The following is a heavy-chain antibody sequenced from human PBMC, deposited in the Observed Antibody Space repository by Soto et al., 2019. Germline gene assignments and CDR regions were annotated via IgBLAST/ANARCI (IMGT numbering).Heavy chain of an antibody. D-gene: IGHD2-2*01. Sequence: SETLSLTCTVSGGSISSGGYYWSWIRQHPGKGLEWIGYIYYSGSTNYNPSLKSRVTISVDTSKNQFSLKLSSVTAADTAVYYCARLPPHSSTAPFDIWGQGTMVTVSS. V-gene: IGHV4-61*08. CDR1: GGSISSGGYY. CDR3: ARLPPHSSTAPFDI. CDR2: IYYSGST. J-gene: IGHJ3*02.